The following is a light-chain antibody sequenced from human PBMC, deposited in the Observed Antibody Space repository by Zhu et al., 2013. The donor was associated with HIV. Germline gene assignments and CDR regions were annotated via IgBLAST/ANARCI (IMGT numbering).Light chain of an antibody. CDR1: QSLLHSNGYNY. CDR2: LGS. CDR3: MQALQIPPA. Sequence: DIVMTQSPLSLPVTPGEPASISCRSSQSLLHSNGYNYLDWYLQKPGQSPQLLIYLGSNRASGVPDRFSGSGSGTDFTLKISRVEAEDVGVYYCMQALQIPPAFGGGTKVEIK. V-gene: IGKV2-28*01. J-gene: IGKJ4*01.